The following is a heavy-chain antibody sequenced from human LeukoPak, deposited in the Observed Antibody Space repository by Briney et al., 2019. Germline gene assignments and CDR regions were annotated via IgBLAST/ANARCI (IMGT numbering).Heavy chain of an antibody. D-gene: IGHD3-22*01. J-gene: IGHJ6*04. CDR3: AELGITMIEGV. CDR1: GFTFSRYG. Sequence: PGGSLRLSCAASGFTFSRYGMHWVRQAPGKGLEWVSYISSSGSTIYYADSVKGRFTISRDNAKNSLYLQMNSLRAEDTAVYYCAELGITMIEGVWGKGTTVTISS. V-gene: IGHV3-48*03. CDR2: ISSSGSTI.